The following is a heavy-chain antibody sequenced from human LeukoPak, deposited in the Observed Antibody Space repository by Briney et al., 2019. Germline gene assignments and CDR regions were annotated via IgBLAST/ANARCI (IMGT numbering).Heavy chain of an antibody. V-gene: IGHV1-46*01. Sequence: ASVKVSCKASGYTFTSYYMHWERQAPGQGLEWMGIINPSGGSTSYAQKFQGRVTMTRDTSTSTVYMELSSLRSEDTAVYYCARGVVDYGDSPTYYFDYWGQGTLVTVSS. CDR3: ARGVVDYGDSPTYYFDY. CDR1: GYTFTSYY. J-gene: IGHJ4*02. CDR2: INPSGGST. D-gene: IGHD4-17*01.